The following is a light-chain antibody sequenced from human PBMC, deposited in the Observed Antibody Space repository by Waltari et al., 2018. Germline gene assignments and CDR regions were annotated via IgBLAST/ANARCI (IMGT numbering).Light chain of an antibody. Sequence: QSALTQPRSVSGSPGQSVTISCTGPSGNFGGYDYVSWYQQHPGKAPTLMIYDVTKRPPGVPDRFSGSKSGNTAFLTISGLQAEDETDYHCYSYAGGYTFGFGPGTKLAVL. CDR3: YSYAGGYTFG. J-gene: IGLJ2*01. V-gene: IGLV2-11*01. CDR2: DVT. CDR1: SGNFGGYDY.